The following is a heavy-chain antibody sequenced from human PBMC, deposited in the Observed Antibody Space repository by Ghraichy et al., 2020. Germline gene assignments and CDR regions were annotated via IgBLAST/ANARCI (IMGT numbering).Heavy chain of an antibody. CDR1: GGSISSSSYY. CDR2: IYYSGST. Sequence: SETLSLTCTVSGGSISSSSYYWGWIRQPPGKGLEWIGSIYYSGSTYYNPSLKSRVTISVDTSKNQFSLKLSSVTAADTAVYYCARHVGLPTRGWFDPWGQGTLVTVSS. D-gene: IGHD1-26*01. CDR3: ARHVGLPTRGWFDP. V-gene: IGHV4-39*01. J-gene: IGHJ5*02.